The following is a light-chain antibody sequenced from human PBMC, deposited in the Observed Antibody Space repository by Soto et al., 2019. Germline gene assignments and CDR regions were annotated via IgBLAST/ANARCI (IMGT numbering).Light chain of an antibody. CDR1: SCDVGSYNL. V-gene: IGLV2-23*01. J-gene: IGLJ2*01. Sequence: QSALTQPASVSGSPGQSITISCTGTSCDVGSYNLVSWYQQHPGKAPKLMIYEDTKRPSGVSNRFSGSTSGNTASLTSSVLQAEDEADYYCSSYAGSTTYVVFGGGTKLTVL. CDR2: EDT. CDR3: SSYAGSTTYVV.